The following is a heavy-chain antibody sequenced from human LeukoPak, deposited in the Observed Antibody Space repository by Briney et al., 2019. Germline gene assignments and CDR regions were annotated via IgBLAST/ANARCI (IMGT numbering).Heavy chain of an antibody. J-gene: IGHJ4*02. CDR2: ISTDGGST. D-gene: IGHD3-3*01. Sequence: GGSQSPCCAVSGLSSNSYFVHWVRQAPGKGLMWVSRISTDGGSTNYADSVKGRFTISRDNAKNTLYQQMNSLRAEDTAMCYCDRSTMEWGGQGTLVVVS. CDR3: DRSTMEW. V-gene: IGHV3-74*01. CDR1: GLSSNSYF.